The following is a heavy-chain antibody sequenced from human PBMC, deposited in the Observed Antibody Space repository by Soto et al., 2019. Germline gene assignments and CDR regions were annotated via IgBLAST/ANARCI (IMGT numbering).Heavy chain of an antibody. CDR2: INAGNGNT. J-gene: IGHJ3*01. CDR3: ARPVWPSDAFDF. V-gene: IGHV1-3*01. CDR1: GYTFTSYA. Sequence: GASVKVSCKASGYTFTSYAMHWVRQAPGQRLEWMGWINAGNGNTKYSQKFQGRVTITRDTSASTAYMELSSLRSEDTAVYYCARPVWPSDAFDFWGQGTMVTVSS.